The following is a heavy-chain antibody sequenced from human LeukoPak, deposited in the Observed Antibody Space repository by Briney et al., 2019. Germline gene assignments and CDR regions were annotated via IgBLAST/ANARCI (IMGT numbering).Heavy chain of an antibody. Sequence: ASVKVSCKASGYTFTSYYMHWVRQAPGQGLEWMGIINPSGGSTSYAQKFQGRVTMTRDTSTSTVYMELSSLRSEDTAVYYCAGQYCSSTSCYTGWFDPWGQGTLVTVSS. CDR3: AGQYCSSTSCYTGWFDP. D-gene: IGHD2-2*02. CDR1: GYTFTSYY. J-gene: IGHJ5*02. CDR2: INPSGGST. V-gene: IGHV1-46*01.